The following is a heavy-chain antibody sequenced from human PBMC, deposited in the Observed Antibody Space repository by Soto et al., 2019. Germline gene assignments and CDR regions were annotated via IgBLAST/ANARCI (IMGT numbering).Heavy chain of an antibody. CDR1: GGSISSSSYY. CDR3: ARLVNYYYGSGSYRSFDY. J-gene: IGHJ4*02. CDR2: IYYSGST. V-gene: IGHV4-39*01. D-gene: IGHD3-10*01. Sequence: SETLSLTCTVSGGSISSSSYYWGWIRQPPGKGLEWIGSIYYSGSTYYNPSLKSRVTISVDTSKNQFSLKLSSVTAADTAVYYCARLVNYYYGSGSYRSFDYWGQGTLVTVSS.